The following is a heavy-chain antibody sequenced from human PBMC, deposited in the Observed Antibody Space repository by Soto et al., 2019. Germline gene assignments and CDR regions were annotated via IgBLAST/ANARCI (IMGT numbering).Heavy chain of an antibody. J-gene: IGHJ4*02. CDR3: ARAGGGYLDY. CDR2: ILNDGSNK. CDR1: GFNLSNYD. V-gene: IGHV3-30*04. D-gene: IGHD3-22*01. Sequence: QVQLVESGGGVVQPGGSLKLSCVDSGFNLSNYDLHWVRQAPGKGPAWMAFILNDGSNKLYADSVKGRFTISRDNSKNTLYLEMNSLRPEDTAVFYCARAGGGYLDYWGQGTLVTVSS.